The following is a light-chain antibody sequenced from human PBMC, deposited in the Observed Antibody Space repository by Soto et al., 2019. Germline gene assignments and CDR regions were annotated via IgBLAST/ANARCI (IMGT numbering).Light chain of an antibody. Sequence: QSALTQPRSVSGSPGQSVTISCTGTSSDVGGYNYVSWYQQHPGKAPKLMIYDVSKRPSGVPDRFSGSKSGNTASLTISGLQAEDEADDYCCSYAGSYTCDVVFGGGTQLTVL. CDR2: DVS. V-gene: IGLV2-11*01. CDR1: SSDVGGYNY. J-gene: IGLJ2*01. CDR3: CSYAGSYTCDVV.